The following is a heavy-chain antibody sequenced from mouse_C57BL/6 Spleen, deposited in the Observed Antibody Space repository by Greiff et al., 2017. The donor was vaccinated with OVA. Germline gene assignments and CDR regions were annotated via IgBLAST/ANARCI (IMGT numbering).Heavy chain of an antibody. CDR1: GYSITSGYY. CDR2: ISYDGSN. V-gene: IGHV3-6*01. J-gene: IGHJ4*01. CDR3: ARRNYGSSYGAMDY. Sequence: DVQLQESGPGLVKPSQSLSLTCSVTGYSITSGYYWNWIRQFPGNKLEWMGYISYDGSNNYNPSLKNRISITRDTSKNQFFLKLNSVTTEDTATYYCARRNYGSSYGAMDYWGQGTSVTVSS. D-gene: IGHD1-1*01.